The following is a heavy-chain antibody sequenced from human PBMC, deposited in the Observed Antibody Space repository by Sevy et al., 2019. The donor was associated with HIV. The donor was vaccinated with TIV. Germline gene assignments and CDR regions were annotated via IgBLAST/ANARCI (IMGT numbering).Heavy chain of an antibody. V-gene: IGHV3-48*02. D-gene: IGHD3-9*01. CDR1: GFTFSSYS. J-gene: IGHJ4*02. CDR2: ISSSSTI. CDR3: ASTQGITNWLFDY. Sequence: GGSLRLSCAASGFTFSSYSMNWVRHAPGKGLEWVSYISSSSTIYYADSVKGRFTISRDNAKNSLYLQMNSLRDEDTAVYYCASTQGITNWLFDYWGQGTLVTVSS.